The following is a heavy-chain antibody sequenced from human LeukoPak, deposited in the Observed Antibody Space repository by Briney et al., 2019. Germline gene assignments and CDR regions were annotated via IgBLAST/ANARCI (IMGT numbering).Heavy chain of an antibody. D-gene: IGHD3-16*02. V-gene: IGHV3-30*18. CDR3: AKCPVTFGGVIIITTGYFDY. CDR2: ISYDGSNK. Sequence: GGSLRLSCAASGFTFRSYAMHWVRQAPGKGLEWVAVISYDGSNKYYAYSVEGRFTISRDNSKNTLYLQMNGLRTEDTAVYYCAKCPVTFGGVIIITTGYFDYWGQGTLVTVSS. J-gene: IGHJ4*02. CDR1: GFTFRSYA.